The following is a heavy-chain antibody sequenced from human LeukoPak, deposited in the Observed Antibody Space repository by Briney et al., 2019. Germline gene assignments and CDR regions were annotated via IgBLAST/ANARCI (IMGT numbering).Heavy chain of an antibody. D-gene: IGHD6-13*01. Sequence: GASVKVSCRASGYTFTSYYMHWVRQAPGQGLEWMGIINPSGGSTSYAQKFQGRVTMTRDTSTSTVYMELSSLRSEDTAVYYCARVKAAAGTGGTIDYWGQGTLVTVSS. V-gene: IGHV1-46*01. CDR2: INPSGGST. CDR1: GYTFTSYY. CDR3: ARVKAAAGTGGTIDY. J-gene: IGHJ4*02.